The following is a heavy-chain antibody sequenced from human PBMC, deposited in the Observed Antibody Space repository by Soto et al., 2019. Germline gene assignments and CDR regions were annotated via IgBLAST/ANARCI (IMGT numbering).Heavy chain of an antibody. CDR3: AKSEGI. CDR1: GFTFSSYG. Sequence: QVQLVESGGGVVQPGRSLRLSCAASGFTFSSYGMHWVRQAPGKGLEWVAVISYDGSKKYYADSVKGRFTISRDNSKNTLYLQMTSLRADDTAVYYCAKSEGIWGQGTMVIVSS. J-gene: IGHJ3*02. V-gene: IGHV3-30*18. CDR2: ISYDGSKK.